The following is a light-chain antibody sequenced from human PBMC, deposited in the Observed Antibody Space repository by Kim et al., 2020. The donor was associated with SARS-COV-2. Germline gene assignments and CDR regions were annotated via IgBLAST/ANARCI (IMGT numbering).Light chain of an antibody. J-gene: IGKJ1*01. CDR2: RAS. CDR1: QSVFYSSNNKDY. V-gene: IGKV4-1*01. Sequence: ATINCKSSQSVFYSSNNKDYLAWYQQKPGQPPKLLIYRASTRDSGVPDRFSGSGSGTDFTLTISSLQAEDVAVYYCQQYYATPWTFGQGTKVDIK. CDR3: QQYYATPWT.